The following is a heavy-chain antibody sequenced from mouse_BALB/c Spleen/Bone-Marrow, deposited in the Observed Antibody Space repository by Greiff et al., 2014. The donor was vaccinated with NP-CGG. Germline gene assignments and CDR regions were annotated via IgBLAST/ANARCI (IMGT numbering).Heavy chain of an antibody. V-gene: IGHV5-6-5*01. D-gene: IGHD2-2*01. CDR2: ISSGGST. CDR1: GLTFSSYA. J-gene: IGHJ3*01. CDR3: AREMVTGFAY. Sequence: DVHLVESGGGLVKPGGSLKLSCAASGLTFSSYAMSWVRQTPEKRLGWVASISSGGSTYYPDIVKGRFTISRDNARNILFLQMSSLRSEDTAMYYCAREMVTGFAYWGQGTLVTVST.